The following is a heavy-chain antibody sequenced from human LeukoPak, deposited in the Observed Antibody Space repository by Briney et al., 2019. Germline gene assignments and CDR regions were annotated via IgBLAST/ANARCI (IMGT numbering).Heavy chain of an antibody. Sequence: SVKVSCKASGGTFSSYAISWVRQAPGQGLGWMGRIIPILGIANYAQKFQGRVTITADKSTSTAYMELSSLRSEDTAVYYCARDFHSWSAAGTNYWGQGTLVTVSS. CDR2: IIPILGIA. D-gene: IGHD6-13*01. CDR1: GGTFSSYA. CDR3: ARDFHSWSAAGTNY. V-gene: IGHV1-69*04. J-gene: IGHJ4*02.